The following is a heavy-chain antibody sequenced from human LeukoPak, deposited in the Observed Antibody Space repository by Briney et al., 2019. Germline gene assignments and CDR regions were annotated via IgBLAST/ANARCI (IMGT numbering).Heavy chain of an antibody. J-gene: IGHJ3*02. D-gene: IGHD2-15*01. CDR1: GFTFSSYW. V-gene: IGHV3-20*04. CDR3: ARVSPSPGYSLTSFDI. Sequence: GGSLRLSCAASGFTFSSYWMHWVRQAPGKGLVWVSGISLNGGSTGYADSVKGRFTISRDNAKNSLYLQMSSLRVEDTAVYYCARVSPSPGYSLTSFDIWGQGTMVTVSS. CDR2: ISLNGGST.